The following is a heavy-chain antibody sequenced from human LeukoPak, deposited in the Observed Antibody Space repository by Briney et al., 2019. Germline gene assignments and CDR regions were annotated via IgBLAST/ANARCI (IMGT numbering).Heavy chain of an antibody. D-gene: IGHD4-23*01. CDR2: INPNSGGT. CDR1: GYTFTGYF. J-gene: IGHJ2*01. CDR3: ARERYGGNPGAYWYFDL. V-gene: IGHV1-2*02. Sequence: ASVKVSCKASGYTFTGYFMHWVRQAPGQGLEWMGWINPNSGGTNYAQKFQGRVTMTRDTSIGTAYMQLSWLRSDDTAVYYCARERYGGNPGAYWYFDLWGRGTLVTVSS.